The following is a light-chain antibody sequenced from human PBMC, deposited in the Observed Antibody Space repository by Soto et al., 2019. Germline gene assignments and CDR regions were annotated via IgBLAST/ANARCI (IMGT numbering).Light chain of an antibody. Sequence: DIQMTQSPSSVSASVGDGVTITCRASQDISNWVAWYQQKPGKAPNLLHYAASTFQSGVPSRFSGNGSGTDFTLTLINLQPEDFATYYCRQTKSFPLTFGGGTKVDIK. CDR1: QDISNW. CDR2: AAS. V-gene: IGKV1D-12*01. J-gene: IGKJ4*01. CDR3: RQTKSFPLT.